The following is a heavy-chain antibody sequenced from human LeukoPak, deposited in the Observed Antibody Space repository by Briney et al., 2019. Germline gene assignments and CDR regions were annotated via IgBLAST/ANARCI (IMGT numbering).Heavy chain of an antibody. D-gene: IGHD3-10*01. CDR1: GGSISSYY. CDR3: ARDAYGSGSHHIGY. CDR2: IYYSGST. Sequence: PSETLSLTCTVSGGSISSYYWSWIRQPPGKGLEWIGYIYYSGSTNYNPSLKSRVTISVDTSKNQFSLKLTSVTAADTAVYYCARDAYGSGSHHIGYWGQGTLVTVSS. J-gene: IGHJ4*02. V-gene: IGHV4-59*12.